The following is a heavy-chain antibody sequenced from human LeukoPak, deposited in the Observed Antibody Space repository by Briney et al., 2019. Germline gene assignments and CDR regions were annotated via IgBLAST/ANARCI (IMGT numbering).Heavy chain of an antibody. CDR1: GGSISSYY. V-gene: IGHV4-4*07. J-gene: IGHJ4*02. Sequence: PSETLSLTCTVSGGSISSYYWSWTRQPAGKGLEWIGRIYTSGSTNYNPSLKSRVTMSVDTSKNQFSLKLSSVTAADTAVYYCARAGEMATIDYFDYWGQGTLVTVSS. D-gene: IGHD5-24*01. CDR3: ARAGEMATIDYFDY. CDR2: IYTSGST.